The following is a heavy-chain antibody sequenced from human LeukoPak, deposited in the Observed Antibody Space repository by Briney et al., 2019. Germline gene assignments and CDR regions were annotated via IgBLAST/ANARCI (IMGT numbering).Heavy chain of an antibody. Sequence: GGSLRLSCAASGFTFSSYGMHWVRQAPGKGLEWVAVISYDGSNKYYADSVKGRFTISRDNSKNTLYLQMNSLRAEDTAVYYCARVGEGYCSSTSCSHQGDYWGQGTLVTVSS. CDR1: GFTFSSYG. V-gene: IGHV3-30*19. J-gene: IGHJ4*02. CDR3: ARVGEGYCSSTSCSHQGDY. CDR2: ISYDGSNK. D-gene: IGHD2-2*01.